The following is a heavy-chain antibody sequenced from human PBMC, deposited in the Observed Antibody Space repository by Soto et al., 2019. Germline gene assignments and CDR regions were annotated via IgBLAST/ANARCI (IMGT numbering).Heavy chain of an antibody. J-gene: IGHJ4*02. V-gene: IGHV3-30-3*01. CDR2: ISYDGSNK. Sequence: QVQLVESGGSVVQPGRSLRLSCAASGFTFSSYAMHWVRQAPGKGLEWVAVISYDGSNKYYADSVKGRFTISRDNSKNTLYLQMNSLRAEDTAVYYCARDLGSSSPHYYFDYWGQGTLVTVSS. CDR1: GFTFSSYA. CDR3: ARDLGSSSPHYYFDY. D-gene: IGHD6-6*01.